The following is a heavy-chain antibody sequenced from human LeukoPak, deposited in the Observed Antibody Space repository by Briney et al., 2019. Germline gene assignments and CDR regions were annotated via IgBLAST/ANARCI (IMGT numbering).Heavy chain of an antibody. Sequence: GGSLRLSCXXSGFTFSSYSTNWVRQAPGKGLQWVSSISGGGSYIFYADSVEGRFSVSRDNAKNSVFLQVNSLRAEDTAVYYCARGLGDYDAFDVWGHGTRVTV. CDR3: ARGLGDYDAFDV. J-gene: IGHJ3*01. V-gene: IGHV3-21*01. CDR2: ISGGGSYI. CDR1: GFTFSSYS. D-gene: IGHD4-17*01.